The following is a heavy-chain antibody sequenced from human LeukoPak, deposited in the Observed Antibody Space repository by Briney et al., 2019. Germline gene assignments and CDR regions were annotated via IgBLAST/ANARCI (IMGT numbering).Heavy chain of an antibody. Sequence: PGGSLRLSCATSGFTFSIYWMSWVRQAPGKGLEWVANIKQDGSEKYYVDSVRGRFTISRDNAKNSLYLQMNSLRAEDTAVYYCARDDLLTGLKFDPWGQGTLVTVSS. CDR3: ARDDLLTGLKFDP. CDR1: GFTFSIYW. J-gene: IGHJ5*02. CDR2: IKQDGSEK. V-gene: IGHV3-7*01. D-gene: IGHD3-9*01.